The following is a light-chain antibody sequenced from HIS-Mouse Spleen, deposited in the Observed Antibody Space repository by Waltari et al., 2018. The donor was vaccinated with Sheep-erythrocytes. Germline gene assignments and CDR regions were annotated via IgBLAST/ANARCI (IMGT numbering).Light chain of an antibody. CDR3: CSYAGSSTCVV. J-gene: IGLJ2*01. CDR2: EGS. CDR1: SSDVGSYNP. Sequence: QSALIQPASVSGSPGQSITISCTGTSSDVGSYNPVSWYQQHPGKAPQLMSDEGSKRHSGVSNRVSGPKSGNKASLTISELQAEDEADYYCCSYAGSSTCVVFGGGTKLTVL. V-gene: IGLV2-23*01.